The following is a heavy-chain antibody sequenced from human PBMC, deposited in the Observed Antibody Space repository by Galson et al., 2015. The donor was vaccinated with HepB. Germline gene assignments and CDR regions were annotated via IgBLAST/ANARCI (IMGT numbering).Heavy chain of an antibody. D-gene: IGHD6-13*01. V-gene: IGHV7-4-1*02. CDR1: GYTFTSYA. J-gene: IGHJ6*02. Sequence: SVKVSCKASGYTFTSYAMNWVRQAPGQGLEWMGWVNTNTGNPTYAQGFTGRFVFSLDTSVSTAYLQISSLKAEDTAVYYCARGYSSSALYYYYGMDVWGQGTTVTVSS. CDR2: VNTNTGNP. CDR3: ARGYSSSALYYYYGMDV.